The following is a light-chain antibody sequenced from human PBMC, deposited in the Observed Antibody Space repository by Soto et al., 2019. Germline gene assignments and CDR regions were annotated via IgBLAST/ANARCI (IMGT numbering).Light chain of an antibody. CDR2: AAS. J-gene: IGKJ1*01. Sequence: DLQMTQSPSSLSALVGDRFTITCRARQSISSYLNWYQQKPGKAPKLLIYAASSLQSGVPSRFSGSGSGTDFTLTISSLQPEDFATYYCQQSYGTPWTFGQGTKVGIK. CDR1: QSISSY. CDR3: QQSYGTPWT. V-gene: IGKV1-39*01.